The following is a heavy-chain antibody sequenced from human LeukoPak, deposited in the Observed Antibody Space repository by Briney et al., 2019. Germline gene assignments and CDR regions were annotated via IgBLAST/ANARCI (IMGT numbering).Heavy chain of an antibody. CDR3: ARGLIHSSGYYDY. CDR2: IIPILGIA. CDR1: GGTFSSYA. J-gene: IGHJ4*02. V-gene: IGHV1-69*04. Sequence: SVKVSCTASGGTFSSYAISWVRQAPGQGLEWMGRIIPILGIANYAQKFQGRVTITADKSTSTTYMELSSLRSEDTAVYYCARGLIHSSGYYDYWGQGTLVTVSS. D-gene: IGHD3-22*01.